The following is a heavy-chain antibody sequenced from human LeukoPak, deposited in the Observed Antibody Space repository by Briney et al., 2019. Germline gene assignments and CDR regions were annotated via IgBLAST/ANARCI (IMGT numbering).Heavy chain of an antibody. D-gene: IGHD2-21*01. CDR3: AKGFVSYYYYGMDV. CDR2: ISGSGGST. V-gene: IGHV3-23*01. CDR1: GFTSSGYA. J-gene: IGHJ6*02. Sequence: GGSLRLSCAASGFTSSGYAMSWVRQAPGKGLEWVSAISGSGGSTYYADSVKGRFTISRDNSKNTLYLQMNSLRAEDTAVYYCAKGFVSYYYYGMDVWGQGTTVTVSS.